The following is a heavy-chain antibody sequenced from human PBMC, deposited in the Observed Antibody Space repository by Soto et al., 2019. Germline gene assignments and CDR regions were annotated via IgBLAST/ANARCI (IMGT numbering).Heavy chain of an antibody. Sequence: ASETLSLTCTVSGGSISSYYWSWIRQPPGKGLEWIGYIYYSGSTNYNPSLKSRVTISVDTSKNQFSLKLSSVTAADTAVYYCARWSQPGFYFDYWGQGTLVTVSS. D-gene: IGHD2-2*01. CDR2: IYYSGST. J-gene: IGHJ4*02. CDR3: ARWSQPGFYFDY. CDR1: GGSISSYY. V-gene: IGHV4-59*01.